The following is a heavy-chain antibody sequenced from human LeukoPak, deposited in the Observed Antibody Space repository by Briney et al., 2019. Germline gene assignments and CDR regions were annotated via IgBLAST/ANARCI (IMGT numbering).Heavy chain of an antibody. CDR1: GGTFSSYA. V-gene: IGHV1-8*02. D-gene: IGHD3-22*01. Sequence: ASVKVSCKASGGTFSSYAISWVRQATGQGLEWMGWMNPNSGNTGYAQKFQGRVTMTRNTSISTACMELSSLRSEDTAVYYCARGPLYDSSGYYYYYWGQGTLVTVSS. J-gene: IGHJ4*02. CDR3: ARGPLYDSSGYYYYY. CDR2: MNPNSGNT.